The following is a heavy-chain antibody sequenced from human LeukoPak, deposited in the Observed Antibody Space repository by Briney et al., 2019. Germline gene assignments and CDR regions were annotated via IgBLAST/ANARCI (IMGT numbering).Heavy chain of an antibody. CDR3: AKDITGGRSSPYFDS. D-gene: IGHD1-14*01. CDR1: GFTFSSYA. Sequence: LPGGSLRLSCAASGFTFSSYAMSWVRQAPGKGLEWVSAISGSGGGTYYADSVKGRFTISRDNAKNSLYLQMNSLRDEDTALYYCAKDITGGRSSPYFDSWGQGTLVTVSS. CDR2: ISGSGGGT. V-gene: IGHV3-23*01. J-gene: IGHJ4*02.